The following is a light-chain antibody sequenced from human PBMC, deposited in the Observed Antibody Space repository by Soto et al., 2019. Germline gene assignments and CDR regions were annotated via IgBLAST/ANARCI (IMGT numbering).Light chain of an antibody. CDR2: DAS. CDR1: QDISNH. CDR3: RQYDNVPPT. J-gene: IGKJ5*01. Sequence: DIQMTQSPSSLSASIGDRVTITCQASQDISNHLNWYQQKSGKAPKVLISDASNLEIGVPSRFSGSGSGSVFTFTISSLQPEDIATYYCRQYDNVPPTFGHGTRLQSK. V-gene: IGKV1-33*01.